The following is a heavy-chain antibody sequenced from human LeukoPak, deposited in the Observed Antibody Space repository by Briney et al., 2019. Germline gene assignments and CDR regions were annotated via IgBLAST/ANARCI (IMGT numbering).Heavy chain of an antibody. CDR1: GFTFSSSG. CDR3: ATSGLSRFGF. Sequence: GGTLRLSCAASGFTFSSSGMSWVRQAPGKGLEWVSGISGSGGSTYYADSVKGRFTISRDNSKNTLYLQMNSLRAEDTAVYYCATSGLSRFGFWGQGTLVTVSS. CDR2: ISGSGGST. D-gene: IGHD2/OR15-2a*01. V-gene: IGHV3-23*01. J-gene: IGHJ4*02.